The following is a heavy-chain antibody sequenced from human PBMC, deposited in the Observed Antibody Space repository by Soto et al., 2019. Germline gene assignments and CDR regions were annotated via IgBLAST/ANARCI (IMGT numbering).Heavy chain of an antibody. V-gene: IGHV4-30-4*01. Sequence: SETLSLTCSVSGGSISSVDYFWAWIRQPPGQALEYIGYIYKSTTTYYNPSFESRVAISLDTSKSQFSLTVTSVTAADTAVYFCARGRYCLTGRCFPNWFDSWGQGTPVTVSS. D-gene: IGHD2-15*01. J-gene: IGHJ5*01. CDR3: ARGRYCLTGRCFPNWFDS. CDR2: IYKSTTT. CDR1: GGSISSVDYF.